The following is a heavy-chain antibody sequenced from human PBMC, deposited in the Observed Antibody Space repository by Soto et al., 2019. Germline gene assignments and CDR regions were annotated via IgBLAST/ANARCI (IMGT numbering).Heavy chain of an antibody. D-gene: IGHD6-13*01. CDR3: VASLAATGLNWLDP. CDR1: GGSISEKY. V-gene: IGHV4-4*07. J-gene: IGHJ5*02. Sequence: SETLSRTCIVSGGSISEKYWNWVRQPPGKGLEWIGLIFANGHTDYNPSLKSRVTMSVDASKNQFSLRLTSMTAADTAVYYCVASLAATGLNWLDPWGRGTLVT. CDR2: IFANGHT.